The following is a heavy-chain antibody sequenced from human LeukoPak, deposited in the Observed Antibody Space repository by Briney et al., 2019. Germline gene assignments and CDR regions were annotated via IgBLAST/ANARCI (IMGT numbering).Heavy chain of an antibody. CDR3: ARATYYDILTGYSSDAFDI. D-gene: IGHD3-9*01. V-gene: IGHV1-46*01. Sequence: SVKVSCKASGYTFTSYYMHWVRQAPGQGLEWMGIINPSGGSTSYAQKFQGRVTMNRDTSTSTVYMELSSLRSEDTAVYYCARATYYDILTGYSSDAFDIWGQGTMVTVSS. CDR2: INPSGGST. CDR1: GYTFTSYY. J-gene: IGHJ3*02.